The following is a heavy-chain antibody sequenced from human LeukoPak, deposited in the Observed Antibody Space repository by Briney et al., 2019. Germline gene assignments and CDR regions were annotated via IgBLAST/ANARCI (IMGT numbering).Heavy chain of an antibody. J-gene: IGHJ3*02. CDR3: AKDRDDYVWGSYLGAFDT. V-gene: IGHV3-23*01. D-gene: IGHD3-16*01. Sequence: GGSLRLSCAASGFTFSSYAMSWVRQAPGKGLEWVSLISGSGGSTYYADSVKGRFTISRDNSKNTLYLQMNSLRAEDTAVFYCAKDRDDYVWGSYLGAFDTWGQGTMVTVSS. CDR2: ISGSGGST. CDR1: GFTFSSYA.